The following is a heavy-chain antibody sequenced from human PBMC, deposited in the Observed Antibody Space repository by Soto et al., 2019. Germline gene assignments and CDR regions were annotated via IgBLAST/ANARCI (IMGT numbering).Heavy chain of an antibody. CDR1: GFNFSSYA. Sequence: PGGSLRLSCVGSGFNFSSYAMGWVRQAPGKGLEWVSSRGHNDYNTYYADSVQGRFSLSRDSSKNTLFLQMNFLRVEDTAVYYCARGRQWGIDYWGQGTLVTVSS. V-gene: IGHV3-23*01. CDR3: ARGRQWGIDY. CDR2: RGHNDYNT. D-gene: IGHD3-16*01. J-gene: IGHJ4*02.